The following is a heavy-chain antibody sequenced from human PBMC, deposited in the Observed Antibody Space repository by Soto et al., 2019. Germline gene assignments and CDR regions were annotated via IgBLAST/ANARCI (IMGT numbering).Heavy chain of an antibody. CDR3: ARDRAPYYDFWSGSLFFDY. J-gene: IGHJ4*02. V-gene: IGHV1-18*01. CDR2: ISAYNGNT. CDR1: GYTFTSYG. D-gene: IGHD3-3*01. Sequence: QVQLVQSGAEVKKPGASVKVSCKASGYTFTSYGISWVRQAPGQGLEWMGWISAYNGNTNYAQKLQGRVTMTTDTSTSTAYMELRSLRSDDTAVYYYARDRAPYYDFWSGSLFFDYWGQGTLVTVSS.